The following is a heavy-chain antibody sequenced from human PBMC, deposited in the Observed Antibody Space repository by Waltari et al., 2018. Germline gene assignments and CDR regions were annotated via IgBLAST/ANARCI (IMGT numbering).Heavy chain of an antibody. D-gene: IGHD4-4*01. J-gene: IGHJ6*03. Sequence: EVQLVQSGAEVKKPGESLKISCKGSGYSFTSYWIGWVRQMPGKGLEWMGIIYPGDSDTSYSPSFQGQFTISADKSISTAYLQWSSLKASDTAMYYCASQTPVTTVTTGYYYYYMDVWGKGTTVTVSS. V-gene: IGHV5-51*01. CDR2: IYPGDSDT. CDR3: ASQTPVTTVTTGYYYYYMDV. CDR1: GYSFTSYW.